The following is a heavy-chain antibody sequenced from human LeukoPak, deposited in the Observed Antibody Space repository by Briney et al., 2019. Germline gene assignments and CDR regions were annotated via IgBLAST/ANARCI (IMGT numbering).Heavy chain of an antibody. V-gene: IGHV3-48*03. D-gene: IGHD2-15*01. CDR3: ARIFYYYGMDV. CDR2: ISSGASTI. J-gene: IGHJ6*02. Sequence: QPGGSLRLSCAASGFTFSTYEMNWVRQAPGKGLEWVSYISSGASTIYYADSVKGRFTTSRDNAKKSVYLQMSSLRAEDTAVYYCARIFYYYGMDVRGQGTTVTVSS. CDR1: GFTFSTYE.